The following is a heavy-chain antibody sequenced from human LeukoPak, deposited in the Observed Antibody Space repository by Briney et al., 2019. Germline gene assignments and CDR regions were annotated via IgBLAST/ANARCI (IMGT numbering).Heavy chain of an antibody. CDR2: INPNSGGT. V-gene: IGHV1-2*04. Sequence: ASVKVSCKASGYTFTGYYMHWVRQAPGQGLEWMGWINPNSGGTNYAQKFQGWVTMTRDTSISTAYMELSRLRSDDTAVYYCATPKGPYGSGSYYNWVLDYWGQGTLVTVSS. D-gene: IGHD3-10*01. CDR3: ATPKGPYGSGSYYNWVLDY. CDR1: GYTFTGYY. J-gene: IGHJ4*02.